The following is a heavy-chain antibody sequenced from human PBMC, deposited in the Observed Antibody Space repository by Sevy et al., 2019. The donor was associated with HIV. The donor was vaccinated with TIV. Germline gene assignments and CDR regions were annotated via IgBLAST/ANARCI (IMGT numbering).Heavy chain of an antibody. J-gene: IGHJ4*02. CDR2: INPNSGGT. CDR1: GYTFTDYY. Sequence: ASVKVSCKASGYTFTDYYMHWVRQAPGQGLEWMGWINPNSGGTNYAQKFQGRVTMTRDTSISTAYMELSRLRSDDTAVYYCAVGYYDSSGYSSYYFDYWGQGTLVTVSS. D-gene: IGHD3-22*01. CDR3: AVGYYDSSGYSSYYFDY. V-gene: IGHV1-2*02.